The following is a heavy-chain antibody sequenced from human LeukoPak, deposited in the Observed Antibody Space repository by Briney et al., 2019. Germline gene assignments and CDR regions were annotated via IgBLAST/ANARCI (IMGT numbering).Heavy chain of an antibody. D-gene: IGHD1-14*01. J-gene: IGHJ4*02. V-gene: IGHV3-7*01. CDR1: GFTFSGHW. CDR2: INQGGSDK. CDR3: TRDRSRAEDD. Sequence: GGSLRLSCAASGFTFSGHWMSWVRQAPGKGLEWVANINQGGSDKYYVDCVKGRFTIFRDNANNLLYLQMNSLRGEDTAVYYCTRDRSRAEDDWGQGTLVTVSS.